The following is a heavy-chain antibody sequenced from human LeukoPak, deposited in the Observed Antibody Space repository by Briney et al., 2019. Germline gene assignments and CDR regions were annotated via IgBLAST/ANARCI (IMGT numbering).Heavy chain of an antibody. D-gene: IGHD3-3*01. CDR3: ARVLTIFGVAIQYYFDY. J-gene: IGHJ4*02. Sequence: SETLSLTCAVYGGSFSGYHWSWIRQPPGKGLEWIGEINHSGSTNYNPSLKSRVTISVDTSKNQFSLKLSSVTAADTAVYYCARVLTIFGVAIQYYFDYWGQGTLVTVSS. CDR1: GGSFSGYH. CDR2: INHSGST. V-gene: IGHV4-34*01.